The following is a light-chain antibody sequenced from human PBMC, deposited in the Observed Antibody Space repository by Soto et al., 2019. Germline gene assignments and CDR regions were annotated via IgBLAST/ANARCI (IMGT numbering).Light chain of an antibody. CDR3: GTWDSSLSLVV. CDR2: DNN. CDR1: SSNIGNNY. V-gene: IGLV1-51*01. Sequence: QSVLTQPPSVSAAPGQTVTISCSGSSSNIGNNYVSWYQQLPGTAPKLLIYDNNKRPSGIPDRFSGSKSGTSATLGITGLQTGDEADYYCGTWDSSLSLVVFGGGTKLTVL. J-gene: IGLJ2*01.